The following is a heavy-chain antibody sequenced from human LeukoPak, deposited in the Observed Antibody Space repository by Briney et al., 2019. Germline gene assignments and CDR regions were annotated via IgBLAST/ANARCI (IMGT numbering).Heavy chain of an antibody. D-gene: IGHD2-2*02. J-gene: IGHJ4*02. Sequence: GGSLRLSCAASGFTFSSYWMSWVRQAPGKGLEGVANIKQDGSEKYYADSVKGRFTISRDNAKNSLYLQMNSLRAEDTAVYYCARRHSSTSCYKVCYFDYWGQGTLVTVSS. CDR3: ARRHSSTSCYKVCYFDY. V-gene: IGHV3-7*01. CDR1: GFTFSSYW. CDR2: IKQDGSEK.